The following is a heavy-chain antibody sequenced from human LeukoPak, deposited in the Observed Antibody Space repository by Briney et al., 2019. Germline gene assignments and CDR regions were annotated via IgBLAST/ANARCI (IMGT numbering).Heavy chain of an antibody. Sequence: PGGSLRLSCAVSGFTFSSYSMNWVRQAPGKGLHWVSSISSSSSYIYYADSVKGRFTISRDNAKNSLYLEMNSLRAEDTAVYYCARGRDVRGVIGVDYWGQGTLVTVSS. CDR3: ARGRDVRGVIGVDY. V-gene: IGHV3-21*01. D-gene: IGHD3-10*01. J-gene: IGHJ4*02. CDR1: GFTFSSYS. CDR2: ISSSSSYI.